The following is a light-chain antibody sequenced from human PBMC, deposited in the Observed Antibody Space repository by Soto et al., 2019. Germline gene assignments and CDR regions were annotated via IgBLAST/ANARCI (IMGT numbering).Light chain of an antibody. CDR3: QQLNSYPYT. V-gene: IGKV1-9*01. CDR2: AAS. CDR1: QGISSY. Sequence: IQLTQSPSSLSASVGDRVTITCRASQGISSYLAWYQQKPWKAPKLLIYAASTLQSGVPSRFSGSGSGTDCTLTISSLQPEDFATYYCQQLNSYPYTFGQGTKLEIK. J-gene: IGKJ2*01.